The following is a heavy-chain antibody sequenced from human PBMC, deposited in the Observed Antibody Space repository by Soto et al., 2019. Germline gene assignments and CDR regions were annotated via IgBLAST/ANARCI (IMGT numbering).Heavy chain of an antibody. CDR3: ASHHGPTRSENWFDP. CDR2: ISTYSGDT. V-gene: IGHV1-18*01. J-gene: IGHJ5*02. Sequence: QVHLVQSGVEVKTPGSSVKVSCQASGYTLFTYDISWVRQAPGQGLEWMGWISTYSGDTKYPQKFQGRVTMTTATATTPASLELRSLRTVDTAVYYSASHHGPTRSENWFDPWGQGTVVSVSS. D-gene: IGHD5-12*01. CDR1: GYTLFTYD.